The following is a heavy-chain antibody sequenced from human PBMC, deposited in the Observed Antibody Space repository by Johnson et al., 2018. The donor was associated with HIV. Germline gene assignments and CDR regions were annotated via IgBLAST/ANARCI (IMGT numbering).Heavy chain of an antibody. Sequence: QMQLVESGGGVVQPGRSLRLSCAASGFTFSSYGMHWVRQTPGKGLEWVAFTRFDGSKKYYAESVKGRFTISRDNSNTTLYLQMNTLRADDTAVYYCARGSRYTHDNDDVYLLQAFDSWGQGTMVTVSS. CDR1: GFTFSSYG. CDR2: TRFDGSKK. J-gene: IGHJ3*02. D-gene: IGHD3-16*01. CDR3: ARGSRYTHDNDDVYLLQAFDS. V-gene: IGHV3-30*02.